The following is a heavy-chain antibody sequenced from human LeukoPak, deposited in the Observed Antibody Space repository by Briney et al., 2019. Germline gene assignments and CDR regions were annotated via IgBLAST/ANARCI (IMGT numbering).Heavy chain of an antibody. CDR1: GYTFTNYG. D-gene: IGHD4-17*01. Sequence: ASVKVSCKASGYTFTNYGITWVRQAPGQGLEWMGWISPYKGDRNYAQSLQGRVTMTTDTSTSTAYMEVRSLRSDDTAVYYCATEGGWQPTDYGDNFYWGQGTLVTVSS. CDR3: ATEGGWQPTDYGDNFY. CDR2: ISPYKGDR. V-gene: IGHV1-18*01. J-gene: IGHJ4*02.